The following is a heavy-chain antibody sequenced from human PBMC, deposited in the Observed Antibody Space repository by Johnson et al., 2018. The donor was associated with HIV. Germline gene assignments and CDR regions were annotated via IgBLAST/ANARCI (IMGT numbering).Heavy chain of an antibody. D-gene: IGHD1-7*01. Sequence: DGGNKYYADSVKGRFTISRDNSKNTLYLQMNSLRAEDTAVYYCARDQTGTTDDAFDIWGQGTMVTVSS. J-gene: IGHJ3*02. CDR2: DGGNK. CDR3: ARDQTGTTDDAFDI. V-gene: IGHV3-30*01.